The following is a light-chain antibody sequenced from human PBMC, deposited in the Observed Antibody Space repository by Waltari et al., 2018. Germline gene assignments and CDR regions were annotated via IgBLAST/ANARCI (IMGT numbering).Light chain of an antibody. V-gene: IGLV2-14*01. CDR2: DVS. Sequence: QSALTQPASVSGSPGQSITISCYGTSSDVGFYNYVSWYQQHPGKAPKLTIYDVSQRPSGVSDRCSGSKSGNPASLTISGLQAEDEADYYCNSYTGSNSWVFGGGTKVTVL. CDR1: SSDVGFYNY. J-gene: IGLJ3*02. CDR3: NSYTGSNSWV.